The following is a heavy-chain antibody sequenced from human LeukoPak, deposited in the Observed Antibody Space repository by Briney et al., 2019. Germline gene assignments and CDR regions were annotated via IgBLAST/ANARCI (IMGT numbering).Heavy chain of an antibody. CDR3: ARGILSGLDY. CDR1: EFTFSSYS. CDR2: ISSSSSTI. Sequence: GGSLRLSCAASEFTFSSYSMNWVRQAPGKGLEWVSYISSSSSTIYYAGSVKGRFTISRDNAKNSLYLQMNSLRDEDTAVYYCARGILSGLDYWGQGTLVTVSS. J-gene: IGHJ4*02. D-gene: IGHD2/OR15-2a*01. V-gene: IGHV3-48*02.